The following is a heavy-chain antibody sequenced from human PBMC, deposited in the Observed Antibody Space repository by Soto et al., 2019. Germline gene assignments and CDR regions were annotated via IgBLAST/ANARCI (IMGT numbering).Heavy chain of an antibody. J-gene: IGHJ6*04. CDR3: ATDSVSTFSAALTF. D-gene: IGHD5-12*01. Sequence: EVQLVESGGGLVKPGGSLRLSCAASGFTFSAAWMTWVRQPPGKGLAWVGRVTRKVAGETTDFAAPVKGRFTILRDDSKNTLYLQMNNLEAEDTGVYYCATDSVSTFSAALTFWGEGTSVTVSS. CDR2: VTRKVAGETT. CDR1: GFTFSAAW. V-gene: IGHV3-15*01.